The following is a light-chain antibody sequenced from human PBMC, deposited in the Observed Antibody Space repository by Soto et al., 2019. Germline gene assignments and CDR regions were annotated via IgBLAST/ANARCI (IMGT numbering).Light chain of an antibody. J-gene: IGKJ1*01. V-gene: IGKV1-5*01. Sequence: DFQMTQSPSTLSSSVGYRFTITCRASQNIRSRLAWFQQKPGKAPKLLIYDSSSLESGVPQRFSGSGSGTEFTLTISSLQTDDFSTYYCQQYHSYWTFGQGTKVDIK. CDR3: QQYHSYWT. CDR1: QNIRSR. CDR2: DSS.